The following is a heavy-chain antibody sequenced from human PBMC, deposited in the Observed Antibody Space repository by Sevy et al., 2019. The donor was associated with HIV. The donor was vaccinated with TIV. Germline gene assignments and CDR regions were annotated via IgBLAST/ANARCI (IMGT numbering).Heavy chain of an antibody. CDR1: GFTFSSYA. J-gene: IGHJ4*02. Sequence: GGSLRLSCAASGFTFSSYAMNWVRQAPGKGLEWVSSINGISSNIYYADSVKGRLTISRDNAKNSLYLQMNSVSAADTAVYYCVRDLFSGGSAGYGYWGQGTLITVSS. V-gene: IGHV3-21*01. CDR2: INGISSNI. CDR3: VRDLFSGGSAGYGY. D-gene: IGHD2-15*01.